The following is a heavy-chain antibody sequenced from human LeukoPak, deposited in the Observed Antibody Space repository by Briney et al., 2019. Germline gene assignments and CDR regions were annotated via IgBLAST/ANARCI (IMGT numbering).Heavy chain of an antibody. J-gene: IGHJ4*02. CDR3: TTFYY. Sequence: GGSLRLSCAASGITFSNAWMTWVRQAPGKGLEWVGRIKSQTDNGTTDYAAPVKGSFTISRDDSKNTVYLQMNSLKTEDTAVYYCTTFYYWGQGTLVTVSS. V-gene: IGHV3-15*05. CDR2: IKSQTDNGTT. CDR1: GITFSNAW.